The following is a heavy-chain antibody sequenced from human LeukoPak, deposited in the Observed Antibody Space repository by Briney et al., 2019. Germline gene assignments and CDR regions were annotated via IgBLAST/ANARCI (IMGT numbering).Heavy chain of an antibody. CDR3: ARAPYCDSTSCYTGSNWFDP. J-gene: IGHJ5*02. Sequence: ASVKVSCTASGYTFAGYYMHWVRQAPGQGLEWMGWINPNSGDTNYAQKFQGRVTMTRDTSISTAYMEMTRLRSDDTAVYYRARAPYCDSTSCYTGSNWFDPWGQGTLVTVSS. V-gene: IGHV1-2*02. CDR1: GYTFAGYY. CDR2: INPNSGDT. D-gene: IGHD2-2*02.